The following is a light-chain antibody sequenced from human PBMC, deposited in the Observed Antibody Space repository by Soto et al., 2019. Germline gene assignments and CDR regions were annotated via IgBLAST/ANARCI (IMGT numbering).Light chain of an antibody. Sequence: DIQMTQFPSTLSASVGDRVTIPCRASQSINNQLAWYQQKPGKAPKLLIYDVSTLESGVPSRFSGSGSGTQFTLTISSLQPDDFATYYCQHYNNYPWTFGQGTKVDIK. CDR2: DVS. CDR1: QSINNQ. J-gene: IGKJ1*01. V-gene: IGKV1-5*01. CDR3: QHYNNYPWT.